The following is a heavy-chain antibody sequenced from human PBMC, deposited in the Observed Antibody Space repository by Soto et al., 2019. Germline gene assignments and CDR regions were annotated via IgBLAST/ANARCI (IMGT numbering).Heavy chain of an antibody. CDR3: ARDQYPLRGDIAVAGMVGGSVTDY. Sequence: QVQLVQSGAEVKKPGASVKVSCKASGYTFTSYAMHWVRQAPGQRLEWMGWINAGNGNTKYSQKFQGRVTITRDTSASTAYMELSSLRSEDTAVYYCARDQYPLRGDIAVAGMVGGSVTDYWGQGTLVTVSS. D-gene: IGHD6-19*01. V-gene: IGHV1-3*01. J-gene: IGHJ4*02. CDR1: GYTFTSYA. CDR2: INAGNGNT.